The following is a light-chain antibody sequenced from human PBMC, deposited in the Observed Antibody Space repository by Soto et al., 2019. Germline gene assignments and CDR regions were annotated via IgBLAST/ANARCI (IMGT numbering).Light chain of an antibody. CDR1: EPIRNTY. CDR2: GAS. V-gene: IGKV3-20*01. CDR3: QQYADSPLT. Sequence: EIVLTQSPDTRSLSPGERATLSCRTSEPIRNTYVAWYQQQPGQAPRLLIYGASSRAIGIADRFSGSGSGTDFTLTISRLEPVDFALYYCQQYADSPLTFGGGTKVDIK. J-gene: IGKJ4*01.